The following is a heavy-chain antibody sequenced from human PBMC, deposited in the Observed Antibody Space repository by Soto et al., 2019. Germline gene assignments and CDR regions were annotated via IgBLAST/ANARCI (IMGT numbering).Heavy chain of an antibody. CDR3: AREYGSAPGDY. D-gene: IGHD3-10*01. V-gene: IGHV3-21*01. CDR1: GFTFSSYA. CDR2: ISSSSSSI. J-gene: IGHJ4*02. Sequence: GGSLRFSCAASGFTFSSYAMSWVRQAPGKGLEWVSSISSSSSSIYYADSVEGRFTISRDNAKNSLYLQMNSLRAEDTAVYYCAREYGSAPGDYWGQGTLVTVSS.